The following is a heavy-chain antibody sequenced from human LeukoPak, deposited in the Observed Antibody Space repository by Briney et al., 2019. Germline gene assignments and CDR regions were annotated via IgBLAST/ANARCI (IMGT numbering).Heavy chain of an antibody. Sequence: SETLSLTCTVSGGSISTYYWSWIRQPPGKGLEWIGYVYYSGSTNYNPSLKSRVTISVDTSKNQFSLKLSSVTAADTAVYYCARVGFGELLSHFDYWGQGTLVTVSS. CDR3: ARVGFGELLSHFDY. D-gene: IGHD3-10*01. J-gene: IGHJ4*02. CDR1: GGSISTYY. V-gene: IGHV4-59*01. CDR2: VYYSGST.